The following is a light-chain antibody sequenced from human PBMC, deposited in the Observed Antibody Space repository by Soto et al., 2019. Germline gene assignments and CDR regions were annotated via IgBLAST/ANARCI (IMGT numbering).Light chain of an antibody. V-gene: IGLV2-14*01. CDR3: SSYTSSSTLYV. J-gene: IGLJ1*01. Sequence: QSVLTQPASVSGSPGQSITISCTGTSSDVGGYNYVSWYQQHPGKAPKLMIYDVSNRPSGVSNRFSGSKSDNTASLTISGLQAEDEADYYCSSYTSSSTLYVFGTGTQLTVL. CDR2: DVS. CDR1: SSDVGGYNY.